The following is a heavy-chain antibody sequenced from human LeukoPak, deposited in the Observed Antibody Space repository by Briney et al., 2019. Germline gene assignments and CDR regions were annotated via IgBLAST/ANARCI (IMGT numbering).Heavy chain of an antibody. CDR3: ARGRIRYDDYSSGWFVFFEF. V-gene: IGHV1-46*01. CDR1: GYTFTSYY. J-gene: IGHJ4*02. CDR2: INPTGGST. D-gene: IGHD6-19*01. Sequence: ASVKVSCKASGYTFTSYYMHWVRQAPGQGLEWMGLINPTGGSTGYAQKFQGRVTMTRDTSMNTAYMELSSLRSEDTALYYCARGRIRYDDYSSGWFVFFEFWGQGSLVTVSS.